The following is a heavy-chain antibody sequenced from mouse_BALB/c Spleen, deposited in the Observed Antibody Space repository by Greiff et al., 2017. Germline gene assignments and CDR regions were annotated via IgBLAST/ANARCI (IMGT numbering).Heavy chain of an antibody. V-gene: IGHV1S132*01. J-gene: IGHJ4*01. D-gene: IGHD4-1*01. Sequence: LVESGAELVKPGASVKLSCKTSGYTFTSYWIQWVKQRPGQGLGWIGEIFPGTGTTYYNEKFKGKATLTIDTSSSTAYMQLSSLTSEDSAVYFCARRMGRGAMDYWGQGTSVTVSS. CDR1: GYTFTSYW. CDR2: IFPGTGTT. CDR3: ARRMGRGAMDY.